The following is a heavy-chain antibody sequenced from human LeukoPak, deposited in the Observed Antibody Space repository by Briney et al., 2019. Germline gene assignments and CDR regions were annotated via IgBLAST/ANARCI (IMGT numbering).Heavy chain of an antibody. CDR1: GFTVSSNY. Sequence: GGSLRLSCAASGFTVSSNYMSWVRQAPGKGLEWVSVIYSGGSTYYADSVKGRFTISRDNSKNTLYLQMNSLRAEDTAVYYCARESSYSSGWYYFDYWGQGTLVPVS. J-gene: IGHJ4*02. D-gene: IGHD6-19*01. CDR2: IYSGGST. CDR3: ARESSYSSGWYYFDY. V-gene: IGHV3-66*02.